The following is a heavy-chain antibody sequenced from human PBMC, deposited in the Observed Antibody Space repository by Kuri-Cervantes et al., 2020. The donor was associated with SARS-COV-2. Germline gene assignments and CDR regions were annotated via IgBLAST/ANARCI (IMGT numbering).Heavy chain of an antibody. J-gene: IGHJ3*02. Sequence: SETLSLTRTVSGGSISSYYWSWIRQPPGKGLEWIGEINHSGSTNYNPSLKSRVTISVDTSKNQFSLKLSSVTAADTAVYYCARGSSSGWYRSKPRAFDIWGQGTMVTVSS. V-gene: IGHV4-34*01. CDR1: GGSISSYY. CDR3: ARGSSSGWYRSKPRAFDI. D-gene: IGHD6-19*01. CDR2: INHSGST.